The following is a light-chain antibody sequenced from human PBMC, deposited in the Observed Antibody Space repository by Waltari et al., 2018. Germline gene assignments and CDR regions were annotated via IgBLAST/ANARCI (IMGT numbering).Light chain of an antibody. CDR3: QQRSNWPPIT. CDR1: QSVSSY. V-gene: IGKV3-11*01. J-gene: IGKJ5*01. CDR2: DAS. Sequence: EIVLTQSPATLSLSPGERATLCCRASQSVSSYLAWYQQKPGQAPRLLIYDASNRATGIPARFSGSGSGKDFTLTISSLEPEDFAVYYCQQRSNWPPITFGQGTRLEIK.